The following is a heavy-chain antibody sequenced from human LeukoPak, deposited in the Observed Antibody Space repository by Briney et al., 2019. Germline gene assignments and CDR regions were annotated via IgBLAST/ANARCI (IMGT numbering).Heavy chain of an antibody. CDR1: VFTFSSYW. CDR3: ARVRYCSSTSCYIYFEY. D-gene: IGHD2-2*02. CDR2: INFDGSST. J-gene: IGHJ4*02. V-gene: IGHV3-74*01. Sequence: GGSLRLSCVASVFTFSSYWMHWVRQAPGKGLAWVSHINFDGSSTDYADSVKGRFTISRDNAKNTLYLQLNSLRAEDTAVYCCARVRYCSSTSCYIYFEYWGQGTLVTVSS.